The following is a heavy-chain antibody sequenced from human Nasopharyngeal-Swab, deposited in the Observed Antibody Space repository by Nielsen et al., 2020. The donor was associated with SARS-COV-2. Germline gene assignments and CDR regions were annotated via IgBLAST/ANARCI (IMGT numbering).Heavy chain of an antibody. J-gene: IGHJ6*02. V-gene: IGHV3-74*01. Sequence: VRQAPGKGLVWVSRINSDESSTSCADSVKGRFTISRDNAKNTLYLQMNSLRAEDTAVYYCAKDLWFGELSLFYYYYYGMDVWGQGTTVTVSS. CDR3: AKDLWFGELSLFYYYYYGMDV. CDR2: INSDESST. D-gene: IGHD3-10*01.